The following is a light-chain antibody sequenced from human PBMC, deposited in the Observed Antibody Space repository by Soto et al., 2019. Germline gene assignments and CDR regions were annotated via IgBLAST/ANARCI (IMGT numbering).Light chain of an antibody. V-gene: IGKV3-11*01. J-gene: IGKJ4*01. CDR1: QSVSSY. CDR2: DAS. CDR3: QQRRDWPLT. Sequence: EIVLTQSPATLSLSPGERATLSCRASQSVSSYLAWYQQKPGQAPRLLISDASNRATGIPARFSGSGSGTCFTLTVSSLEPEDFAVYYCQQRRDWPLTFGGGTKVEI.